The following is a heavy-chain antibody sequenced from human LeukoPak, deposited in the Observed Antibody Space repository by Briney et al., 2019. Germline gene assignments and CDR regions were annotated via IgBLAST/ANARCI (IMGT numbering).Heavy chain of an antibody. V-gene: IGHV1-69*05. J-gene: IGHJ5*02. CDR3: ARDNRIAVAGSWFDP. D-gene: IGHD6-19*01. Sequence: ASVKVSCKASGGTFSSYAISWVRQAPGQGLEWMGRIIPIFGTANYAQKFQGRVTITTDESTSTAYMELSSLSSEDTAVDYCARDNRIAVAGSWFDPWGQGTLVTVSS. CDR2: IIPIFGTA. CDR1: GGTFSSYA.